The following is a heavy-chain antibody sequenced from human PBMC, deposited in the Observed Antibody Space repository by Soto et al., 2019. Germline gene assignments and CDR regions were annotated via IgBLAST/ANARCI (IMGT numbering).Heavy chain of an antibody. D-gene: IGHD1-1*01. V-gene: IGHV4-59*02. J-gene: IGHJ3*02. CDR2: IYYSGST. Sequence: QVQLQESGPGLVKPSETLSLTCTVSGGSVSGLNWSWIRQPPGKGLEWLAHIYYSGSTNYNPSLKSRVTTSVDTSKNQFSLKLSSLTAADTAVYYCARTNWNDVAFDIWAKGQWSPSLQ. CDR3: ARTNWNDVAFDI. CDR1: GGSVSGLN.